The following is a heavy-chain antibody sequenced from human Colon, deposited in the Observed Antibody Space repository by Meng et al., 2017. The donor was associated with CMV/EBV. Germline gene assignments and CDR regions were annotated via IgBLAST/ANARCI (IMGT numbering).Heavy chain of an antibody. CDR3: ASGKPIIYSGPWRDTFHM. CDR1: GFTFNNYA. D-gene: IGHD1-26*01. CDR2: ISDIGEEE. V-gene: IGHV3-23*01. Sequence: GGSLRLSCAASGFTFNNYAMNWVRLAPGKGLEWVGGISDIGEEEYYVGSVRGRFTISRDNSKNMLYLEMNSLRAEDTALYYCASGKPIIYSGPWRDTFHMWGQGTMVTVSS. J-gene: IGHJ3*02.